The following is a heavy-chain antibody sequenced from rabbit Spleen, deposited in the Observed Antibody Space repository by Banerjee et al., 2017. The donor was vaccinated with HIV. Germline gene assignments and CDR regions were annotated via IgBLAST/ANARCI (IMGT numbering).Heavy chain of an antibody. CDR2: IAGSSSDFT. CDR3: ARDTGSSFSSYGMDL. D-gene: IGHD8-1*01. CDR1: GYSFSSSDY. Sequence: LSQASGGALVKPVASLTLSCTASGYSFSSSDYMCWVRQAPGKGLEWISCIAGSSSDFTYSATWAKGRFTCSKTSSTTVALQMTSLTVADTATYFCARDTGSSFSSYGMDLWGQWTLVTVS. J-gene: IGHJ6*01. V-gene: IGHV1S40*01.